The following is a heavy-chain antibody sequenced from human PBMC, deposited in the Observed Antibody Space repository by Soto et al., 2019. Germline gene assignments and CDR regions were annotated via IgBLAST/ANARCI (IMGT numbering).Heavy chain of an antibody. CDR3: ARAEPYYYDSSPDFDY. CDR1: GYTFTSYA. Sequence: ASVKVSCKASGYTFTSYAMHWLRQAPGQRLEWMGWINAGNGNTKYSQKFQGRVTITRDTSASTAYMELSSLRSEDTAVYYCARAEPYYYDSSPDFDYWGQGTLVTVSS. V-gene: IGHV1-3*01. D-gene: IGHD3-22*01. J-gene: IGHJ4*02. CDR2: INAGNGNT.